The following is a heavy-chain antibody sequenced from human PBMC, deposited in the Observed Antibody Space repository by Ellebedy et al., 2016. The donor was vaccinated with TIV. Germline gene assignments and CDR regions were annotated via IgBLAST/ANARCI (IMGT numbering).Heavy chain of an antibody. CDR3: ARDHPNSGSDGGYFDY. V-gene: IGHV4-59*13. J-gene: IGHJ4*02. CDR1: GGSISSYY. D-gene: IGHD1-26*01. CDR2: IYYSGST. Sequence: SETLSLXXTVSGGSISSYYWSWIRQPPGKGLEWIGYIYYSGSTNYNPSLKSRVTISVDTSKNQFSLKLSSVTAADTAVYYCARDHPNSGSDGGYFDYWGQGTLVTVPS.